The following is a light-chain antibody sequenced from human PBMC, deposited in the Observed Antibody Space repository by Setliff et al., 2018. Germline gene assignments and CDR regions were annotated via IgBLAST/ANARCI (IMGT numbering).Light chain of an antibody. CDR1: SGDVGGYNY. V-gene: IGLV2-14*03. Sequence: QSVLTQPASVSGSPGQSITISCTGISGDVGGYNYVSWYQQHPGKAPKLMIYDVSNRPSGVSNRFSGSKSGNPASLTISGLQAEDEADYYCSSYTSSSTFYVFGTGTKV. J-gene: IGLJ1*01. CDR3: SSYTSSSTFYV. CDR2: DVS.